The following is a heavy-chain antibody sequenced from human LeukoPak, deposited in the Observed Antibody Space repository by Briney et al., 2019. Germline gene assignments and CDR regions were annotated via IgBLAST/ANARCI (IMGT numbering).Heavy chain of an antibody. CDR2: IDWDDEK. D-gene: IGHD6-6*01. CDR3: ARTGPVPALYYFDY. V-gene: IGHV2-70*13. J-gene: IGHJ4*02. Sequence: YGPALVKPTQTLTLTCTFSGFSLSTSGVCVSWIRQPPGKALEWLALIDWDDEKFYRTSLKTRLAISKDTSKNQVVLTVTNMDPVDTATYYCARTGPVPALYYFDYWGQGTLVTASS. CDR1: GFSLSTSGVC.